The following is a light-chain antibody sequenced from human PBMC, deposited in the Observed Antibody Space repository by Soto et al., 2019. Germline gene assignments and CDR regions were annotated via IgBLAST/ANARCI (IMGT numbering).Light chain of an antibody. CDR2: DAS. CDR1: QSVSSSY. J-gene: IGKJ5*01. CDR3: QQRSNWPIT. V-gene: IGKV3-11*01. Sequence: EIVSTPSPGTLPLSPGDRSTLSCRASQSVSSSYLAWYQQKPGQAPRLLIYDASNRATDIPARFSGSGSGTDFTLTISSLEPEDFAVYDCQQRSNWPITFGQGTRLEI.